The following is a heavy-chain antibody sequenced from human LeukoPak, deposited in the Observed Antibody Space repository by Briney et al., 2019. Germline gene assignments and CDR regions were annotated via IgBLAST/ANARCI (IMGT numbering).Heavy chain of an antibody. Sequence: GSLRLSCAASGFTFSSYAMSWVRQAPGKGLEWVSAISGSDGRTYYADSVKGRFTISRDNSKNTLYLQMNSLRAEDTAVYYCANALYFDFLLYSADYWGQGTLVTVSS. D-gene: IGHD3-9*01. CDR2: ISGSDGRT. CDR1: GFTFSSYA. CDR3: ANALYFDFLLYSADY. J-gene: IGHJ4*02. V-gene: IGHV3-23*01.